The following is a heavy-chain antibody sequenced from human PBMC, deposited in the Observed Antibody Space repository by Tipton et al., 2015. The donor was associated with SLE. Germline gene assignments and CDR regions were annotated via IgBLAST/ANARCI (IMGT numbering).Heavy chain of an antibody. V-gene: IGHV4-39*01. D-gene: IGHD6-13*01. CDR3: ARSKPPIAVSGTFWFDP. Sequence: TLSLTCTVSGGSISSSSYYWGWIRQPPGKGLEWIGSMYYTGSTYYNPSLKSRVTISADTSKNQFSLKLRSVTAADTAVYYCARSKPPIAVSGTFWFDPWGQGTLVTVSS. CDR2: MYYTGST. J-gene: IGHJ5*02. CDR1: GGSISSSSYY.